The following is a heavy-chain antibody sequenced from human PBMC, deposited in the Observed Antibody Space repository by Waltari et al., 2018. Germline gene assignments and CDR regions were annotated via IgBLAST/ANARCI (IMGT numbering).Heavy chain of an antibody. CDR3: ASSRKAYDYVWGSYRYTQAFDY. Sequence: QVQLQESGPGLVKPSETLSLTCTVSGGSISSYYWSWIRQPPGTGLEWIGYIYYSGSTNYNPSLKIRVTISVDTSKNQFSLKLSSVTAADTAVYYCASSRKAYDYVWGSYRYTQAFDYWGQVTLVTVSS. D-gene: IGHD3-16*02. V-gene: IGHV4-59*01. CDR1: GGSISSYY. CDR2: IYYSGST. J-gene: IGHJ4*02.